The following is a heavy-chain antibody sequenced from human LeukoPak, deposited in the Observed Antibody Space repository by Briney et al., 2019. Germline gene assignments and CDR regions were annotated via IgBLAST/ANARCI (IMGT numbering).Heavy chain of an antibody. Sequence: GGSLRLSCVASGFSVSTKYMSWVRQAPGKGLEWVSVIFSGGRTDYTDSVKGRFTISRDDSMNTLYLQMNSLRAEDTAVYYCAKDQAYYGSGVDYWGQGTLVTVSS. CDR3: AKDQAYYGSGVDY. CDR2: IFSGGRT. J-gene: IGHJ4*02. D-gene: IGHD3-10*01. CDR1: GFSVSTKY. V-gene: IGHV3-53*01.